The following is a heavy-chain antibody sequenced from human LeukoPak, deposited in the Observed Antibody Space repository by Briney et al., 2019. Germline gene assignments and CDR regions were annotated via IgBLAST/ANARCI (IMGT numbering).Heavy chain of an antibody. CDR3: ARAGASSLWFGELLS. CDR1: GFTFSSYS. Sequence: GGSLRLSCAASGFTFSSYSMNWVRQAPGKGLEWVSSISSSSSYIYYADSVKGRFTISRDNAKNSLYLQMNSLRAEDTAVYYCARAGASSLWFGELLSWGQGTLVTVSS. V-gene: IGHV3-21*01. J-gene: IGHJ4*02. D-gene: IGHD3-10*01. CDR2: ISSSSSYI.